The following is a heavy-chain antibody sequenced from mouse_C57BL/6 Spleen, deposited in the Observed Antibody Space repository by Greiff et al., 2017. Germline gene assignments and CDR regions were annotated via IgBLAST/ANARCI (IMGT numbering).Heavy chain of an antibody. J-gene: IGHJ1*03. D-gene: IGHD4-1*01. CDR3: ARDLNWDGGYFDV. CDR1: GFTFSDYY. V-gene: IGHV5-16*01. Sequence: EVKVVESEGGLVQPGSSMKLSCTASGFTFSDYYMAWVRQVPEKGLEWVANINYDGSSTYYLDSLKSRFIISRDNAKNILYLQMSSLKSEDTATYYCARDLNWDGGYFDVWGTGTTVTVSS. CDR2: INYDGSST.